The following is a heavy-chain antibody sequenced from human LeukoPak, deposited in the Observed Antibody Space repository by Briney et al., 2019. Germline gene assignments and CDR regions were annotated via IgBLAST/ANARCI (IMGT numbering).Heavy chain of an antibody. CDR2: IIPIFGIA. D-gene: IGHD3-3*01. CDR1: GGTFSSYA. Sequence: SVKVSCKASGGTFSSYAISWVRQAPGQGLEWMGRIIPIFGIANYAQKFQGRVTITADKSTSTAYMELSSLRSEDTAVYYCARAGGYHDFWSGYPHWGQGTLVTVSS. V-gene: IGHV1-69*04. J-gene: IGHJ4*02. CDR3: ARAGGYHDFWSGYPH.